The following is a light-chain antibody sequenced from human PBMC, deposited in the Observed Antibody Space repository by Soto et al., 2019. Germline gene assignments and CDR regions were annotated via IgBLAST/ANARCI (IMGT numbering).Light chain of an antibody. CDR2: GAS. J-gene: IGKJ3*01. Sequence: EIVLTQSPGSLSWSPGERATLSCRASQSVSNNYLAWYQQKPGQAPRLLIYGASSRATAIPDRFSGSGSGTDFTLTISRLEPEDFAVYYCQRYGSSPGLFTFGPGTKVDIK. CDR3: QRYGSSPGLFT. CDR1: QSVSNNY. V-gene: IGKV3-20*01.